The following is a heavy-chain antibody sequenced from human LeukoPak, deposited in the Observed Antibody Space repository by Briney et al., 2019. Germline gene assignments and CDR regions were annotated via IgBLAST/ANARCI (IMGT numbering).Heavy chain of an antibody. CDR2: IYYSGST. J-gene: IGHJ4*02. CDR1: GGSISSYY. CDR3: ARESTAMVTKGLRYFDY. V-gene: IGHV4-59*01. Sequence: SETLSLTCTVSGGSISSYYWSWIRQPPGKGLEWIGYIYYSGSTNYNPSLKSRVTISVDTSKNQFSLKLSSVTAADTAVYYCARESTAMVTKGLRYFDYWGQGTLVTVSS. D-gene: IGHD5-18*01.